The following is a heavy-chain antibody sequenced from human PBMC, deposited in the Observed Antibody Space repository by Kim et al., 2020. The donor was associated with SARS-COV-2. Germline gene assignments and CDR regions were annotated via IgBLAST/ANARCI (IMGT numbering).Heavy chain of an antibody. CDR1: GFTFSSYW. D-gene: IGHD6-13*01. CDR3: ARAGPDIYSSWYNY. CDR2: IKQDGSEK. J-gene: IGHJ4*02. Sequence: GGSLRLSCAASGFTFSSYWMSWVRQAPGKGLEWVANIKQDGSEKYYVDSVKGRFTISRDNAKNSLYLQMNSLRAEDTAVYYCARAGPDIYSSWYNYWGQGTLVTVSS. V-gene: IGHV3-7*01.